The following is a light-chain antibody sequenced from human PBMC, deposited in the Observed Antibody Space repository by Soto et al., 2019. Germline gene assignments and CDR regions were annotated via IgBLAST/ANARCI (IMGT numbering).Light chain of an antibody. CDR3: SSYVXNNIFYV. CDR1: SSXXDXYKY. Sequence: QSALTQPPSASGSPGQSVTXXXXGXSSXXDXYKYVSWYQQHPGKTPKLLIYEVSKRPSGVPDRFSGSKSGNTASLTVSGLQAEDEADYYCSSYVXNNIFYVFGTGTKVTVL. V-gene: IGLV2-8*01. CDR2: EVS. J-gene: IGLJ1*01.